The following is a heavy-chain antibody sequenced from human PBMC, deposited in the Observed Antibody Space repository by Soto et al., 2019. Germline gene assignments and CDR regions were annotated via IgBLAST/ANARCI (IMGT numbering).Heavy chain of an antibody. D-gene: IGHD3-22*01. CDR3: ARLRHRSGTASIYNGMDV. Sequence: SETLSLTCRVSGVSLTSHYWTWIRQSPGKGLEWIGYIYYGGSTNYSPSLKSRLTMSIDTPSNQFSLNLSSVTAADTAIYYCARLRHRSGTASIYNGMDVWGPGTMVTVSS. J-gene: IGHJ6*02. CDR1: GVSLTSHY. V-gene: IGHV4-59*11. CDR2: IYYGGST.